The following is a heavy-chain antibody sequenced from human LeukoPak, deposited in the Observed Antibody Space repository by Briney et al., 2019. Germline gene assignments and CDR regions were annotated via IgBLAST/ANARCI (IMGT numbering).Heavy chain of an antibody. D-gene: IGHD3-22*01. V-gene: IGHV1-69*06. Sequence: SVKVSCKASRGTFSSYAISWVRQAPGQGLEWMGGIIPIFGTANYAQKFQGRVTITADKSTSTAYMELSSLRSEDTAVYYCASPDYYDSSGYFVLESWGQGTLVTVSS. CDR2: IIPIFGTA. CDR1: RGTFSSYA. J-gene: IGHJ5*02. CDR3: ASPDYYDSSGYFVLES.